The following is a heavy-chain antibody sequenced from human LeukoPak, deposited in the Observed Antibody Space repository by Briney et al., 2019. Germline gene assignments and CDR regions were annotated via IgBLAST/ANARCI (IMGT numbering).Heavy chain of an antibody. Sequence: SETLSLTCTVSGGSFSSTSYYWGWIRQPPGKGLEWIANIYHTGATYYNPSLKSRVTISVDTSANRFSLKVNSVTAADTAVYYCARPIRSRDNNWFDPWGQGILVTVSS. CDR3: ARPIRSRDNNWFDP. J-gene: IGHJ5*02. V-gene: IGHV4-39*01. CDR2: IYHTGAT. CDR1: GGSFSSTSYY. D-gene: IGHD3-10*01.